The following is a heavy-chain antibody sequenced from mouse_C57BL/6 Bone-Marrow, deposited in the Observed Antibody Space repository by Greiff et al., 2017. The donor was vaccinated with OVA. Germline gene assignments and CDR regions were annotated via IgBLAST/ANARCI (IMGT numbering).Heavy chain of an antibody. CDR1: GFTFSSYA. CDR2: ISAGGSYP. D-gene: IGHD2-3*01. CDR3: ARECDGYYAWFAY. J-gene: IGHJ3*01. V-gene: IGHV5-4*01. Sequence: EVTLVESGGGLVKPGGSLKLSCAASGFTFSSYAMSWVRQTPEKRLEWVATISAGGSYPYYPANVKGRFTISRDKAKNNLYLQMSHLKSEDTAIYYCARECDGYYAWFAYWGQGTLVTVSA.